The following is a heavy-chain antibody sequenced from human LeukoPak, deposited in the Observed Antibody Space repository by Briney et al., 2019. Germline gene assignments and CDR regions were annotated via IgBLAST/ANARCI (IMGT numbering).Heavy chain of an antibody. CDR1: GFTFSDYY. Sequence: PGGSLRLSCAASGFTFSDYYMSWIRQAPGKGLELLSYISSSANTIYYADSVKGRFTIPRDNAKNSLYLQMNSLRAEDTAVYYCARRGYSGSWFDPWGQGTLVTVSS. CDR2: ISSSANTI. J-gene: IGHJ5*02. D-gene: IGHD2-21*01. V-gene: IGHV3-11*04. CDR3: ARRGYSGSWFDP.